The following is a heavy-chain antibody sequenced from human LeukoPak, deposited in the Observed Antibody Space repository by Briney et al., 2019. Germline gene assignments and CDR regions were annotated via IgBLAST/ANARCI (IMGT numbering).Heavy chain of an antibody. CDR3: ARGPSVAAHLDY. CDR1: GGSISSNNW. Sequence: SETLSLTCAVSGGSISSNNWWSWVRQPPGKGLEWIGEIYHHGATNYNPSLKSRVTLSVDKSKNQFSLELSSVTAADTAVYYCARGPSVAAHLDYWGQGTLVTVST. CDR2: IYHHGAT. D-gene: IGHD5-12*01. J-gene: IGHJ4*02. V-gene: IGHV4-4*02.